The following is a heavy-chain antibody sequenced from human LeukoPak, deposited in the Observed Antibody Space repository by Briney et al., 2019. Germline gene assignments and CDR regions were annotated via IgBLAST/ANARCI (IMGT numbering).Heavy chain of an antibody. Sequence: GGSLRLSCAASGFTFSSYGMPWVRQAPGKGLEWVAVISYDGSNKYYADSVKGRFTISRDNSKNTLYLQMNSLRAEDTAVYYCAEGDAYYFDYWGQGTLVAVSS. V-gene: IGHV3-30*18. CDR1: GFTFSSYG. CDR3: AEGDAYYFDY. J-gene: IGHJ4*02. CDR2: ISYDGSNK.